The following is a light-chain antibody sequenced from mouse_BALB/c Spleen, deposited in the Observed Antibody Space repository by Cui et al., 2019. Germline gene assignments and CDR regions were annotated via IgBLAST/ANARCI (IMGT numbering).Light chain of an antibody. CDR3: MQHLEYPYT. CDR2: RMS. CDR1: KSLLHRTGNTY. J-gene: IGKJ2*01. Sequence: DIVMPQAAPSVLVTPGESVSISCRSSKSLLHRTGNTYLSWFLQRPGQSPQLLIDRMSDLASGVPDRFSGSGSGTAFTLRISRLDAEDVGVYYCMQHLEYPYTFGGGTKLEIK. V-gene: IGKV2-137*01.